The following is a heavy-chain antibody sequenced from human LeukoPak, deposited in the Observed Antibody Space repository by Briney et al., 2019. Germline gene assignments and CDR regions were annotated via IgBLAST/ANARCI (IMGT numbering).Heavy chain of an antibody. D-gene: IGHD3-16*02. CDR3: ARDRYTYYFDY. V-gene: IGHV3-74*03. J-gene: IGHJ4*02. CDR2: IKTDGSST. Sequence: GGSLRLSCAASGFTFSSYWMHWARQTPGKGLMWVSRIKTDGSSTTYADSVKGRFTISRDNSKNTLYLQMNSLRAEDTAVYYCARDRYTYYFDYWGQGTLVTVSS. CDR1: GFTFSSYW.